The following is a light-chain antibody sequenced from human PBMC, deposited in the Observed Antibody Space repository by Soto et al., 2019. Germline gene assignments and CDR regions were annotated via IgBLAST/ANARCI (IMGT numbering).Light chain of an antibody. CDR1: SSDVGGYNS. Sequence: QSALTQPPSASGSPGQSVTISCTGTSSDVGGYNSVSWYQYHPGKAPKLMIYEVSKRPSGVPDRFSGSKSANTASLTVSGLQAEDEADYYCISYAGSSNYVFGTGTQLTVL. CDR2: EVS. CDR3: ISYAGSSNYV. J-gene: IGLJ1*01. V-gene: IGLV2-8*01.